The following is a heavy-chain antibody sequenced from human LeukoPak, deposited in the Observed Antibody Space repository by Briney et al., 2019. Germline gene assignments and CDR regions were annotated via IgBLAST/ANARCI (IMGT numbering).Heavy chain of an antibody. CDR2: ISGSGGST. D-gene: IGHD6-19*01. CDR3: AKDPSIRYGSASYYFDY. Sequence: GGSLRLSCAASRLTFSSYAMSWVRQAPGKGLEWVSAISGSGGSTYYADSVKGRFTISRDNSKNTLYLQMNGLRAEDTAVYYCAKDPSIRYGSASYYFDYWGQGTLVTVSS. V-gene: IGHV3-23*01. J-gene: IGHJ4*02. CDR1: RLTFSSYA.